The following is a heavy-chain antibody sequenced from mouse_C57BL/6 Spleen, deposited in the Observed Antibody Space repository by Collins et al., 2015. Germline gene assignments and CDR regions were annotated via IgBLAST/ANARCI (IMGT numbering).Heavy chain of an antibody. CDR1: LLHHQWLL. J-gene: IGHJ4*01. V-gene: IGHV3-6*01. Sequence: DVQVQESRTWPRETFSVSVSHLLCHWLLHHQWLLLELDPAVSRNKLEWMGSISSDGTNNYNPSPKNRISITRDTSKNQFFLKLNSVTTEDTATYYCGGLYLMDFWGQGTSVTVSS. CDR2: ISSDGTN. CDR3: GGLYLMDF. D-gene: IGHD5-5*01.